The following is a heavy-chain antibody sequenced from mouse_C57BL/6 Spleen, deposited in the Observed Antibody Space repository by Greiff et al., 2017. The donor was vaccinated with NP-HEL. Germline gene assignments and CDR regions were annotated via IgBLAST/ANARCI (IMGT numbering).Heavy chain of an antibody. V-gene: IGHV1-5*01. CDR3: TRSGVGYYVKFAY. CDR2: IYPGNSDT. Sequence: EVQLQQSGTVLARPGASVKMSCKTSGYTFTSYWMHWVKQRPGQGLEWIGAIYPGNSDTSYNQKFKGKAKLTAVTSASTAYMELSSLTNEDSAVYYFTRSGVGYYVKFAYWGQGTLVTVSA. D-gene: IGHD2-3*01. J-gene: IGHJ3*01. CDR1: GYTFTSYW.